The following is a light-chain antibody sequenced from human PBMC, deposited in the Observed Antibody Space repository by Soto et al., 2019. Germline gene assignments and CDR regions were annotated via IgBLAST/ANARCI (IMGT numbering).Light chain of an antibody. V-gene: IGLV1-40*01. CDR2: SNS. CDR1: SSNIGAGYD. J-gene: IGLJ2*01. CDR3: QSYDSSLSALV. Sequence: QSVLTQPPSGSGAPGQRVTVSCTGSSSNIGAGYDVHWYQQLPGSAPKLLIYSNSDQPSGVPDRFSGSKSGTSASLAITGLRTDDEADYYCQSYDSSLSALVFGGGTKVTVL.